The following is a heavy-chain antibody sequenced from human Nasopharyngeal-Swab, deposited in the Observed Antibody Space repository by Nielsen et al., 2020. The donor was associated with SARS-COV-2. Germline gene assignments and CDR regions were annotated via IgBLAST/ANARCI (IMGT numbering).Heavy chain of an antibody. V-gene: IGHV3-23*01. CDR1: GFTFSSYA. Sequence: GESLKISCPASGFTFSSYAVSWVRQAPGKGLEWVSAISGSGGSTYYADSVKGRFTISRDNSKNTLYLQMNSLRAEDTAIYYCAKPTGPYYDFWSGYYSFDYWGQGTLVTVSS. D-gene: IGHD3-3*01. J-gene: IGHJ4*02. CDR2: ISGSGGST. CDR3: AKPTGPYYDFWSGYYSFDY.